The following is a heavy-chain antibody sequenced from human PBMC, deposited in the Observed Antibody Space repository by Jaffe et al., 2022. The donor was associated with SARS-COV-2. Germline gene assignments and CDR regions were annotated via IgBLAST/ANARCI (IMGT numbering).Heavy chain of an antibody. D-gene: IGHD2-21*02. J-gene: IGHJ4*02. CDR2: ISASGDIT. CDR3: AKGDCDGDCYLTDY. CDR1: GFTFGAYG. V-gene: IGHV3-23*04. Sequence: EVQLVESGGGLVQPGGSLRLSCAASGFTFGAYGMSWFRQAPGKGLEWTSAISASGDITSYADSVKGRFTISRDNSKNMLYLQMNTLRAEDTALYFCAKGDCDGDCYLTDYWGQGTLVTVSS.